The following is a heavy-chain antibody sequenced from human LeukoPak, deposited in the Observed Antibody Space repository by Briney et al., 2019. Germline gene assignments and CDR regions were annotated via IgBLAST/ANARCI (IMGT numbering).Heavy chain of an antibody. CDR3: NYYDSSGYYSPFDY. CDR2: IYSGGST. D-gene: IGHD3-22*01. Sequence: GGSLRLSCAASGFTVSSNYMSWVRQAPGKGLEWVSVIYSGGSTYYADSVKGRFTISRDNSKNTLYLRMNSLRAEDTAVYYCNYYDSSGYYSPFDYWGQGTLVTVSS. J-gene: IGHJ4*02. CDR1: GFTVSSNY. V-gene: IGHV3-53*01.